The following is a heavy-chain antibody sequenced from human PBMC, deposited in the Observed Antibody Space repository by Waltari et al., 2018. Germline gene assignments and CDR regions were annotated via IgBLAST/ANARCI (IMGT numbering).Heavy chain of an antibody. CDR1: EFTFINYA. D-gene: IGHD3-3*01. J-gene: IGHJ4*02. CDR3: ARDWRYYTGPDY. Sequence: QVQLVESGGGVVQPGRSLRLSCAASEFTFINYAFHWVRQAPGKGREWVAAISSDGKKAFYAYSGKGRFTISRDNSKNTVYLQLNSLKPDDTAMYYCARDWRYYTGPDYWGQGTLVAVSS. V-gene: IGHV3-30*01. CDR2: ISSDGKKA.